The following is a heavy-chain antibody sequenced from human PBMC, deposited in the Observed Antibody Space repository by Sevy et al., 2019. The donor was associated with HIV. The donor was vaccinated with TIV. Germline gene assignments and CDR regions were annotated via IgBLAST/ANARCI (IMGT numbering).Heavy chain of an antibody. CDR3: AKRPYYYYNSDGHLVSSTDEADY. D-gene: IGHD3-22*01. Sequence: GGSLRLSCAASGFTFNIYAMSWVRQAPGKGLEWLSAISGGGDGTYYATSVKGRFTISGDNSRNTLYLQMNSLRAEDTAVYYCAKRPYYYYNSDGHLVSSTDEADYWGQGTLVTVSS. CDR1: GFTFNIYA. CDR2: ISGGGDGT. V-gene: IGHV3-23*01. J-gene: IGHJ4*02.